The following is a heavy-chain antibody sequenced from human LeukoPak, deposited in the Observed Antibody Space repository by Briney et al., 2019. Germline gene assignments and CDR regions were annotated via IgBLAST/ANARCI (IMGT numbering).Heavy chain of an antibody. D-gene: IGHD4-17*01. CDR1: GGTFNNSA. V-gene: IGHV1-69*05. CDR2: IMPLFGTA. Sequence: ASVKVSCKTSGGTFNNSAISWVRQAPGQGLEWLGGIMPLFGTAGYAQKFQGRVTITKDESTRTVYLELTSLTSDDTAVYYCARDVHGDYGSGWFDPWGRGTLVSVSS. J-gene: IGHJ5*02. CDR3: ARDVHGDYGSGWFDP.